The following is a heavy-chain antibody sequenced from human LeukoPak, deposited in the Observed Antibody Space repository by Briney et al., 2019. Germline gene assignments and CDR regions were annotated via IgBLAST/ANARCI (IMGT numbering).Heavy chain of an antibody. J-gene: IGHJ4*02. CDR3: ARVGGTYTAYYFGY. CDR1: GFTFSDYY. Sequence: PGGSLRLSCVASGFTFSDYYMSWIRQAPGKGLEWVSYISSFSGTTIHYADSVKGRFTISRDNTKNSLYLQMDTLRAEDTAIYYCARVGGTYTAYYFGYWGQGTLVTVSS. V-gene: IGHV3-11*01. D-gene: IGHD3-16*01. CDR2: ISSFSGTTI.